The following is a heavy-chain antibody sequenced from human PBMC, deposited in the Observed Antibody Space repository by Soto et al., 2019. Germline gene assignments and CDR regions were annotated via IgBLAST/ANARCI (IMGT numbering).Heavy chain of an antibody. CDR1: GSTFSSYG. Sequence: GGSLRLSCAASGSTFSSYGMHWVRQAPGKGLEWVAVISYDGSNKYYADSVKGRFTISRDNSKNTLYLQMNSLRAEDTAVYYCAKDSYGGNDDAFDIWGQGTMVTVSS. CDR2: ISYDGSNK. D-gene: IGHD4-17*01. V-gene: IGHV3-30*18. J-gene: IGHJ3*02. CDR3: AKDSYGGNDDAFDI.